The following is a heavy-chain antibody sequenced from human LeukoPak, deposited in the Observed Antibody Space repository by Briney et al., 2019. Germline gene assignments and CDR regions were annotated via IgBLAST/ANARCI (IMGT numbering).Heavy chain of an antibody. CDR3: AKVAPMDGVMCDGTFDY. Sequence: GRSLRLSCAASGLTFSNHGMSWVRQAPGKGLEWVSFMSFSGGTTYYADSVKGRFTMSRDNSKNTLYLQMKSLRAEDTAVHYCAKVAPMDGVMCDGTFDYWGQGTRVTVSS. CDR1: GLTFSNHG. V-gene: IGHV3-23*01. CDR2: MSFSGGTT. D-gene: IGHD2-8*01. J-gene: IGHJ4*02.